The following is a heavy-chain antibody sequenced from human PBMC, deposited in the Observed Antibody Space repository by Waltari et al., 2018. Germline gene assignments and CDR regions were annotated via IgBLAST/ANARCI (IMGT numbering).Heavy chain of an antibody. Sequence: EVQLLESGGGLVQPGGSLRLSCAASGFTFSSYAMSWVRQAPGKGLEWVSAIRGSGGSTYYADSVKGRFTISRDNSKNTLYLQMNSLRAEDTAVYYCAKDLAYDILTGYYYYYGMDVWGQGTTVTVSS. CDR2: IRGSGGST. V-gene: IGHV3-23*01. D-gene: IGHD3-9*01. CDR3: AKDLAYDILTGYYYYYGMDV. J-gene: IGHJ6*02. CDR1: GFTFSSYA.